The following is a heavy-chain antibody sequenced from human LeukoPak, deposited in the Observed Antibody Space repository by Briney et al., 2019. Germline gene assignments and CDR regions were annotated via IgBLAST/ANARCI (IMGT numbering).Heavy chain of an antibody. CDR2: INQDGRAK. CDR3: ARDPGSSSFDY. Sequence: GALRLPCPALGCTFMDSWVTWSPQTPGKGLDCVANINQDGRAKNCLGSVKGRFTISRDNAQNSLYLQMNGLRADDTAIYYCARDPGSSSFDYWGQGTLVTVSS. J-gene: IGHJ4*02. V-gene: IGHV3-7*01. CDR1: GCTFMDSW. D-gene: IGHD1-14*01.